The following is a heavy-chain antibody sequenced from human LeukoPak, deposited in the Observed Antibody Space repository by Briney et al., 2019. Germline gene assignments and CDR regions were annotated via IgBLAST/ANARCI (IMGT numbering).Heavy chain of an antibody. J-gene: IGHJ5*02. CDR3: AREQPTGILTGYHNWFDP. Sequence: PSETLSLTCSVSGYSISSGYYWGWIRQPPGKGLEWIGSIDHSGSTYYNPSLKSRVTISVVTSKNQFSLKLRSVTAADTAVYYCAREQPTGILTGYHNWFDPWGQGTLVTVSS. V-gene: IGHV4-38-2*02. CDR1: GYSISSGYY. CDR2: IDHSGST. D-gene: IGHD3-9*01.